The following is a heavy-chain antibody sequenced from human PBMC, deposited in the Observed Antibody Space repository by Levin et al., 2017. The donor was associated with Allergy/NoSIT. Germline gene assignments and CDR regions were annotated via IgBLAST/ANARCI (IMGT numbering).Heavy chain of an antibody. D-gene: IGHD3-3*01. CDR3: VKEITTRGEFDY. J-gene: IGHJ4*02. CDR1: GFTFGSYS. Sequence: GGSLRLSCAASGFTFGSYSMHWVRQAPGKGLEWVAVISFGGSQEYYADSVKGRFTIFRDNSRNTLYVQMSSLRPEDTAVYYCVKEITTRGEFDYWGRGTLVTVSS. CDR2: ISFGGSQE. V-gene: IGHV3-30-3*01.